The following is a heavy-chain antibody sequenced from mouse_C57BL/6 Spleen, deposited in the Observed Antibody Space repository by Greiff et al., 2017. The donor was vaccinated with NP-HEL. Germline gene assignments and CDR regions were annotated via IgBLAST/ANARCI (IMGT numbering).Heavy chain of an antibody. J-gene: IGHJ2*01. CDR2: IHPSSGST. V-gene: IGHV1-64*01. CDR1: GYTFTNYW. CDR3: ASDEGY. Sequence: QVQLQQPGAELVKPGASVKLSCKASGYTFTNYWMHWVKQRPGQGLEWIGMIHPSSGSTKDNEKFKSKATLTVDKSSSTAYMQLSSLTAEDSAVYYCASDEGYWGQGTTRTVSS.